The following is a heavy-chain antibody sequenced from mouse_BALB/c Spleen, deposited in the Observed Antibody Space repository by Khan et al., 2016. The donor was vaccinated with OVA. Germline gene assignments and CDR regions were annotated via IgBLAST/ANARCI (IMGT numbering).Heavy chain of an antibody. CDR2: MMTYTGEP. V-gene: IGHV9-3-1*01. CDR3: VRFHGGY. CDR1: GNIFNVSV. Sequence: QIQLVQSGPVPTKSGAMATTSCAAPGNIFNVSVMNCVMPSPGAGFKWLGWMMTYTGEPTYADDSKGRFASPLATSASTAAFQLSSLHNEDTATYFCVRFHGGYWGQGTTLTVSS. J-gene: IGHJ2*01.